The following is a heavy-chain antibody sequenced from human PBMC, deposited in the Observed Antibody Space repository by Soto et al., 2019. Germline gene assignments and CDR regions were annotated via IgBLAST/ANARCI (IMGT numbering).Heavy chain of an antibody. J-gene: IGHJ4*03. Sequence: GASVKVSCKASGVPFKNYAFSWVRQAPGQGLEWLGGIIPFFGTTNYAQKFQGRVTITADESTSTTYLELSGLTFEDTATYYCMRGSHRPGIARDVYSYWGQGTLVTVSS. V-gene: IGHV1-69*13. CDR2: IIPFFGTT. CDR1: GVPFKNYA. D-gene: IGHD3-16*01. CDR3: MRGSHRPGIARDVYSY.